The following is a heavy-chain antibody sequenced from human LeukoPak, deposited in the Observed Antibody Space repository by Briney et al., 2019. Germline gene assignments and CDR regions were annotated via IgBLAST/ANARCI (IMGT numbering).Heavy chain of an antibody. CDR2: ISGSGGST. D-gene: IGHD1-26*01. Sequence: PGGSLRLSCAASGFTFSSYAMSWVRQAPGKGLEWVSAISGSGGSTYYADSVKGRFTISRDNSKNTLYLQMNSLRAEHTAEYYCAKEKWASRYFQHWGPGTLVTVSS. J-gene: IGHJ1*01. V-gene: IGHV3-23*01. CDR1: GFTFSSYA. CDR3: AKEKWASRYFQH.